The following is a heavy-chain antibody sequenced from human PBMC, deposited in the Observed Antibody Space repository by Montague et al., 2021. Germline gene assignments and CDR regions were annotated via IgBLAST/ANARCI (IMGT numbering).Heavy chain of an antibody. CDR3: ARALAARWWFDS. J-gene: IGHJ5*01. D-gene: IGHD6-6*01. CDR1: GGSIRSYY. Sequence: SETLSLTCTISGGSIRSYYWNWIRQPPGKGLEWIGYIYYSGSTNHNPSLKSRVNISLDTSNYQFSLNLRSVTAADTAVYYCARALAARWWFDSWGQGTLVTVSS. V-gene: IGHV4-59*01. CDR2: IYYSGST.